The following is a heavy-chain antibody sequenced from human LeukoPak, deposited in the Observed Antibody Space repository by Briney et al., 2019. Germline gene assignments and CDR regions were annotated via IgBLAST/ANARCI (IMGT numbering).Heavy chain of an antibody. CDR2: INPDGSET. J-gene: IGHJ4*02. D-gene: IGHD5-12*01. CDR1: GFSFNAYW. V-gene: IGHV3-7*01. CDR3: ATFGLVAALDL. Sequence: GGSLRLSCAASGFSFNAYWMAWVRQAPGTGLEWGANINPDGSETFHVDPVKGRFSISRDHAKNLVYLQMNSLRAEDTAVYYCATFGLVAALDLWGQGTLVTVSS.